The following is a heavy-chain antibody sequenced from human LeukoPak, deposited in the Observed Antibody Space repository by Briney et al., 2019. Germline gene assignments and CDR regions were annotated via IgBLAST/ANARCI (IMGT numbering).Heavy chain of an antibody. CDR2: IYYSGSA. J-gene: IGHJ6*03. V-gene: IGHV4-39*07. CDR3: ARGWGGMVRGVDYYYYYMDV. CDR1: GGSISSTIDY. Sequence: SETLSLTCTVSGGSISSTIDYWGWIRQPPGKGLEWIGTIYYSGSAYYNPSLKSRVTISVNTSKNQFSLKLSSVTAADTALYYCARGWGGMVRGVDYYYYYMDVWGKGTTVTISS. D-gene: IGHD3-10*01.